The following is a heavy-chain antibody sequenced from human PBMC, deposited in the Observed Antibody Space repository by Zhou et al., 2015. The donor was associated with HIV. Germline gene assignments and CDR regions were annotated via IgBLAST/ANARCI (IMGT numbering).Heavy chain of an antibody. V-gene: IGHV1-69*02. CDR1: GGTFSSYT. D-gene: IGHD5-24*01. CDR3: ADDSRDGYNWY. CDR2: IIPILGIA. Sequence: QVQLVQSGAEVKKPGSSVKVSCKASGGTFSSYTISWVRQAPGQGLEWMGRIIPILGIANYAQKFQGRVTITADKSTSTAYMELSSLRSEDTAVYYCADDSRDGYNWYWGQGTLVTVSS. J-gene: IGHJ4*02.